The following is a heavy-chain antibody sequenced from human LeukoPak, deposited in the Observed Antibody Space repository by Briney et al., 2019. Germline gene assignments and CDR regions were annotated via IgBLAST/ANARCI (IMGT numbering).Heavy chain of an antibody. Sequence: SETLSLTCAVSGGSISSSNWWSWVRQPPGKGLEWIGEIYHSGSTNYNPSLKSRVTISVDKSKNQFSLKLSSVTAADTAVYYCAREYYYGSGSYFDAFDIWGQGTMVTVSS. CDR3: AREYYYGSGSYFDAFDI. D-gene: IGHD3-10*01. CDR1: GGSISSSNW. V-gene: IGHV4-4*02. J-gene: IGHJ3*02. CDR2: IYHSGST.